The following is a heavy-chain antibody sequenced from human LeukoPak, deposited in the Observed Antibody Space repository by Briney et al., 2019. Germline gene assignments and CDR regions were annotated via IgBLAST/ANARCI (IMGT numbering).Heavy chain of an antibody. CDR3: ATAPLDLGASPYFDY. V-gene: IGHV1-69*05. CDR1: GGTFSSYA. Sequence: GASVKVSCKASGGTFSSYAISWVRQAPGQGLEWMGGIIPIFGTANYAQKFQGSVTLNTDESTSTPYMELSSLRSEDTAVYYCATAPLDLGASPYFDYWGQGTLVTVSS. CDR2: IIPIFGTA. J-gene: IGHJ4*02. D-gene: IGHD1-26*01.